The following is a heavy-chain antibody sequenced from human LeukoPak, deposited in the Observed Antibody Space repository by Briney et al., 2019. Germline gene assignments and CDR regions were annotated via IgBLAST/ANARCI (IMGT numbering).Heavy chain of an antibody. CDR1: GFTFSSYA. CDR2: ISGSGGSK. V-gene: IGHV3-23*01. Sequence: GXXLSLSCAASGFTFSSYAMSWVRQAPRKGREWVAAISGSGGSKYYEDSVKGRFTIYRDNAKNTVYMQMNSLRGEDTAVYYCAKDTSSSSWHNWFDPWGQGTLVTVSS. D-gene: IGHD6-13*01. CDR3: AKDTSSSSWHNWFDP. J-gene: IGHJ5*02.